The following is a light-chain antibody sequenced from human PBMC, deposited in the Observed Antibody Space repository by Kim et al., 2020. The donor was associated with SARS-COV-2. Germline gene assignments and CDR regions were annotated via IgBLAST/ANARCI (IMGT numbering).Light chain of an antibody. CDR3: LQHNTYPCT. Sequence: DIQMTQSPSSLSASVGDRVTITCRASQDIGNDLGWYQQNPGRAPKRLIYGASNLQSGVPSRFSGSGSGTEFTLTINSLQPDDFATYFCLQHNTYPCTFGQGTRLEIK. CDR2: GAS. J-gene: IGKJ5*01. CDR1: QDIGND. V-gene: IGKV1-17*01.